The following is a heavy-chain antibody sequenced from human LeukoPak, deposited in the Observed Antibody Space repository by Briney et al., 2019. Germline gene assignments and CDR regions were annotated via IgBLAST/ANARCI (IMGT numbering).Heavy chain of an antibody. V-gene: IGHV3-33*01. CDR2: IWYDGSNK. CDR3: AREAAAAGWFDT. Sequence: GGSLRLSCAASGFTFSSYGMHWVRQAPGKGLEWVAVIWYDGSNKYYADSVKGRFTISRDNSKNTLYLQMNSLRAEDTAVYYCAREAAAAGWFDTWGQGTLVTVSS. J-gene: IGHJ5*02. D-gene: IGHD6-13*01. CDR1: GFTFSSYG.